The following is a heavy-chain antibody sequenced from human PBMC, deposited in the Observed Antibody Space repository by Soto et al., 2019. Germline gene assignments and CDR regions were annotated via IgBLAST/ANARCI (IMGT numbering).Heavy chain of an antibody. CDR3: ARGQSAVDVFFPTPVPFEP. CDR2: VSHHGTS. J-gene: IGHJ5*02. Sequence: SETLSLTCVVYDGSLTEYHWSWVRRTPGKGLEWIGEVSHHGTSHYNPSLGSRVIMSFDTSKDQFSLTLQSVTAADTGIYYCARGQSAVDVFFPTPVPFEPWGPGTPVTVSS. D-gene: IGHD1-1*01. V-gene: IGHV4-34*01. CDR1: DGSLTEYH.